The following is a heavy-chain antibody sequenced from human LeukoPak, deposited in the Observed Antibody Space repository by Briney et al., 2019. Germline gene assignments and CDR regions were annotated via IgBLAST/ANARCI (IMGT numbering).Heavy chain of an antibody. CDR2: IYYSGST. V-gene: IGHV4-30-4*01. D-gene: IGHD3-22*01. CDR3: AREGLAGSDSSGYYYDGFDY. CDR1: GGSISSGDYY. J-gene: IGHJ4*02. Sequence: PSLTLSLTCTVSGGSISSGDYYWSWIRQPPGKGLEWIGYIYYSGSTYYNPSLKSRVTISVDTSKNQFSLKLSSVTAADTAVYYCAREGLAGSDSSGYYYDGFDYWGQGTLVTVSS.